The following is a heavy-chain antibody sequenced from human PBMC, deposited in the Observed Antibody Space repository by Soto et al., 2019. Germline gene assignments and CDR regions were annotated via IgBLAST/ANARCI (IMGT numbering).Heavy chain of an antibody. J-gene: IGHJ4*02. V-gene: IGHV1-58*02. CDR3: AAGEYHDTSGYSSDY. CDR2: IVVGSGNT. CDR1: GGTFSSYT. D-gene: IGHD3-3*01. Sequence: GASVKVSCKASGGTFSSYTISWVRQARGQPLEWIGWIVVGSGNTIYAQKFQERVTFTRDESTSTAYMELSSLRSEDTGVYYCAAGEYHDTSGYSSDYWGQGTLVTVSS.